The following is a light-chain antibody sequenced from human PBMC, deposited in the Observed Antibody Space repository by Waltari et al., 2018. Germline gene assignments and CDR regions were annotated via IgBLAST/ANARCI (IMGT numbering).Light chain of an antibody. CDR3: VSYTLNTNFYV. Sequence: QSALTQPASVSGSPGQSITISCTGISSDLDDYNYVSWYRQFSGKAPKLIIYGGNSRPAGISKRFSGSKSGNTASLVISGLQAEDEADYYCVSYTLNTNFYVFGTGTKVTVL. CDR1: SSDLDDYNY. J-gene: IGLJ1*01. V-gene: IGLV2-14*03. CDR2: GGN.